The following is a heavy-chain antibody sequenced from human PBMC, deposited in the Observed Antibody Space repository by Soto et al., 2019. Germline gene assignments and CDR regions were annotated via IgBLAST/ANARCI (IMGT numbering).Heavy chain of an antibody. V-gene: IGHV4-59*11. Sequence: QVQLQESGPGLVKPSETLSLTCTVSGGSINNHYWSWIRQPPGQGLEWIGYIYYSGSTNYNPSLKSPVTMSVDTSKNQFSLKLSSLTAADTAIYYCARANWFFDYWGQGTLVTVSS. J-gene: IGHJ4*02. D-gene: IGHD7-27*01. CDR1: GGSINNHY. CDR3: ARANWFFDY. CDR2: IYYSGST.